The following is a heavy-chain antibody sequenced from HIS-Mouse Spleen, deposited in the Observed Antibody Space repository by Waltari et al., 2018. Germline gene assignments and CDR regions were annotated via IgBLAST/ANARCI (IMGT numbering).Heavy chain of an antibody. CDR3: AREIPYSSSWYDWYFDL. J-gene: IGHJ2*01. D-gene: IGHD6-13*01. CDR1: GGSISSSSYY. V-gene: IGHV4-39*07. Sequence: QLQLQESGPGLVKPSETLSLTCTVSGGSISSSSYYWGWIRQPPGKGLEWIGSIYYSGSTYDYPSLKSRVTISVDTSKNQFSLKLSSVTAADTAVYYCAREIPYSSSWYDWYFDLWGRGTLVTVSS. CDR2: IYYSGST.